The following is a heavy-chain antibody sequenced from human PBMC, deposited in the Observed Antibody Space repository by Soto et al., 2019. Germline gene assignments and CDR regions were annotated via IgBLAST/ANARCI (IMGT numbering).Heavy chain of an antibody. V-gene: IGHV4-31*03. Sequence: PSETLSLTCTVSGGSISSPNFYWSWIRQHPGKGLEWIGHIYYNGTTYYNPTLKSRVSISVDTSKNQFSLKLSSVTAADTAVYYCARDGYCSSTSCYHHYYYYGMDVWGQGTTVTVSS. J-gene: IGHJ6*02. CDR1: GGSISSPNFY. D-gene: IGHD2-2*03. CDR2: IYYNGTT. CDR3: ARDGYCSSTSCYHHYYYYGMDV.